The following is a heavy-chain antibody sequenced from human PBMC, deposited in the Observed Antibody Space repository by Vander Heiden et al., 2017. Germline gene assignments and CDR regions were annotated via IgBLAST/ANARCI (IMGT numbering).Heavy chain of an antibody. J-gene: IGHJ5*02. CDR1: GGPTSSGDYY. CDR3: ARALYSSSWFEP. CDR2: IYYSGST. V-gene: IGHV4-30-4*01. D-gene: IGHD6-13*01. Sequence: QVQLQESGPGLLKPSQTLSLLCTVSGGPTSSGDYYWSWIRQPPGKGLEWIGYIYYSGSTYYNPSLKSRVTISVDTSKNQFSLKLSSVTAADTAVYYCARALYSSSWFEPWGQGTLVTVSS.